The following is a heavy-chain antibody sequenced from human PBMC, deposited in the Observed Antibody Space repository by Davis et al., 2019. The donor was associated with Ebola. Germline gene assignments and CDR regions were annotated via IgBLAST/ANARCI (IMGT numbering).Heavy chain of an antibody. Sequence: SVKVSCKASGGTFSSYAISWVRQAPGQGLEWMGRIIPILGIANYAQKFQGRVTITADKSTSTAYMELSSLRSEDTAVYYCARGVSDYDILTGYWRYYGMDVWGQGTTVTVSS. CDR1: GGTFSSYA. CDR3: ARGVSDYDILTGYWRYYGMDV. D-gene: IGHD3-9*01. J-gene: IGHJ6*02. CDR2: IIPILGIA. V-gene: IGHV1-69*04.